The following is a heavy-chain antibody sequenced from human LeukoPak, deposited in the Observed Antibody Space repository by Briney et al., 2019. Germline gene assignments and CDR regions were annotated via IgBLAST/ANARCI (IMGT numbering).Heavy chain of an antibody. CDR3: ACLTYYYTDV. Sequence: PSETLSLTCAVYGGSFSGYYWSWIRQPPGKGLEWIGEINHSGSTNYNPSLKSRVTISVDTSKNQFSLKLSSVTAADTAVYYCACLTYYYTDVWGKGTTVTVSS. CDR1: GGSFSGYY. CDR2: INHSGST. D-gene: IGHD4/OR15-4a*01. J-gene: IGHJ6*03. V-gene: IGHV4-34*01.